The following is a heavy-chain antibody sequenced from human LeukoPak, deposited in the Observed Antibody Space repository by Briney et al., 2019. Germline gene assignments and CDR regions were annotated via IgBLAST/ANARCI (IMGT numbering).Heavy chain of an antibody. CDR2: IYTSGST. Sequence: SETLSLTCTVSGDSISGYYGSWVRQPAGKGVEWVGRIYTSGSTNYKPSLKSRVTMSVDTSKKQFSLKLSSVTAADTAVYWCARHEGSTSYNWVDPWGQGTLVTVSS. CDR3: ARHEGSTSYNWVDP. J-gene: IGHJ5*02. D-gene: IGHD2-2*01. CDR1: GDSISGYY. V-gene: IGHV4-4*07.